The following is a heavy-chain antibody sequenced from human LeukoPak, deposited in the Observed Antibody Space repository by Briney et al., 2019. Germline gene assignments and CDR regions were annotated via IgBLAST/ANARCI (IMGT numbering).Heavy chain of an antibody. CDR2: INYNGDT. J-gene: IGHJ4*02. Sequence: SETLSLTCTVSGGSISSSSYYWGWIRQPPGKGPDWIENINYNGDTYYNPSLKSRVTISVDTSKNQFSLKVSSVTAAETAVYYCVRLHSGTGNFDSCGQGALVTVSS. D-gene: IGHD1-14*01. CDR3: VRLHSGTGNFDS. V-gene: IGHV4-39*07. CDR1: GGSISSSSYY.